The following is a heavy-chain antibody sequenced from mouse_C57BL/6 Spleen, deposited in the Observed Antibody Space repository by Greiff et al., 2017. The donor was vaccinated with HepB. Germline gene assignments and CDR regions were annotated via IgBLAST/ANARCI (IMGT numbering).Heavy chain of an antibody. CDR3: ARGDYYGNYVGY. J-gene: IGHJ2*01. V-gene: IGHV1-52*01. CDR2: IDPSDSET. D-gene: IGHD2-1*01. Sequence: QVQLQQSGAELVRPGSSVKLSCKASGYTFTSYWMHWVKQRPIQGLEWIGNIDPSDSETHYNQKFKDKATLTVDKSSSTAYMQLSSLTSEDSAVYYCARGDYYGNYVGYWGQGTTLTVSS. CDR1: GYTFTSYW.